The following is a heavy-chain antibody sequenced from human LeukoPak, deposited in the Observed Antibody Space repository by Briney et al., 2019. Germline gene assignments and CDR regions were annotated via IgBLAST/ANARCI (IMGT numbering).Heavy chain of an antibody. J-gene: IGHJ6*02. Sequence: GGSLRLSCAASGFTFSSYEMNWVRQAPGKGLEWVSYISSSGRTIYYADSVKGRFTISRDNAKNSLYLQMNSLRAEDTAVYYCARERPNIVATIIDYYYYGMDVWGQGTTVTVSS. CDR3: ARERPNIVATIIDYYYYGMDV. CDR2: ISSSGRTI. CDR1: GFTFSSYE. V-gene: IGHV3-48*03. D-gene: IGHD5-12*01.